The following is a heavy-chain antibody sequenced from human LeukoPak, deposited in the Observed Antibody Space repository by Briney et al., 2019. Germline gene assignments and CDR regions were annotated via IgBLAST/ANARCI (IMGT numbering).Heavy chain of an antibody. CDR1: GFSFSTYA. J-gene: IGHJ4*02. CDR2: ISDSGGHT. CDR3: AEGQRSCGGGRCELFDS. Sequence: GGSLRLSCAASGFSFSTYAMSWVRQSPGKGLEWVSVISDSGGHTIYADSVKGRFTISRDNSRNTLYLQLGSLRAEDTAVYYCAEGQRSCGGGRCELFDSWGQGTLVTVSS. D-gene: IGHD2-15*01. V-gene: IGHV3-23*01.